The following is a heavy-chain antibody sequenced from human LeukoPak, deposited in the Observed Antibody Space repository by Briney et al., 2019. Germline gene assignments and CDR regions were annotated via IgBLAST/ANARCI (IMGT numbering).Heavy chain of an antibody. CDR3: AKDRAYAIGYSYYMDV. CDR1: GFTFSSYG. D-gene: IGHD2-8*01. J-gene: IGHJ6*03. CDR2: ISYDGSNK. V-gene: IGHV3-30*18. Sequence: GGSLRLSCAASGFTFSSYGIHWVRQAPGKGLEWVAVISYDGSNKYYADSVKGRFTISRDNSKNTLYLQMNSLRAEDTAVYYCAKDRAYAIGYSYYMDVWGKGTTVTVSS.